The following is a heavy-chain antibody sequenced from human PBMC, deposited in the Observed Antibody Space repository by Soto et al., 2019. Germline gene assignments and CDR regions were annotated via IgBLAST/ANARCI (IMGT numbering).Heavy chain of an antibody. J-gene: IGHJ3*02. D-gene: IGHD2-2*01. Sequence: SETLSLTCTVSGGSISSYYWSWIRQPPGKGLEWIGYIYYSGSTNYNPSLKSRVTISVDTSKNQFSLKLRSVTAADTAEYYCARTYCSNTTCYDIFDIWGQGTMVTVSS. CDR3: ARTYCSNTTCYDIFDI. CDR1: GGSISSYY. V-gene: IGHV4-59*01. CDR2: IYYSGST.